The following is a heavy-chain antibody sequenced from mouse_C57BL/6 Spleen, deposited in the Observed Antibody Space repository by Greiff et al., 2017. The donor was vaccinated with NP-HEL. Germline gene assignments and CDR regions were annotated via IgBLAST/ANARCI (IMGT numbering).Heavy chain of an antibody. CDR2: INPNNGGT. V-gene: IGHV1-26*01. Sequence: EVQLQQSGPELVKPGASVKISCKASGYTFTDYYMNWVKQSHGKSLEWIGDINPNNGGTSYNQKFKGKATLTVDKSSSTAYMELRSLTSEDSAVYYCARAGYYVAMDYWGQGTSVTVSS. J-gene: IGHJ4*01. D-gene: IGHD2-3*01. CDR1: GYTFTDYY. CDR3: ARAGYYVAMDY.